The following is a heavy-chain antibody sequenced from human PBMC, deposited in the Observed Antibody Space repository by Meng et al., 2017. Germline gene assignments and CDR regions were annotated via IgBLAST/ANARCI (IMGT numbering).Heavy chain of an antibody. Sequence: QMQLQESGPGLVKPSGTLSLTCAVSGASFSSGNWWGWVRQPPGKGLEWIGEIFHTGNTNYNPSLQSRVSLSIDKSKSQFSLKLSSVTAADTAVYYCARHNPFFDYWGQGTLVTVSS. V-gene: IGHV4-4*02. CDR3: ARHNPFFDY. CDR2: IFHTGNT. CDR1: GASFSSGNW. D-gene: IGHD1-14*01. J-gene: IGHJ4*02.